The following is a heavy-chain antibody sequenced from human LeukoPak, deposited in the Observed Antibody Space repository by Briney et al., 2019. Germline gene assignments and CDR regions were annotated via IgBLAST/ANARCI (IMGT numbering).Heavy chain of an antibody. CDR2: ISGSGGSA. CDR3: AKCIQPRILTGYWLY. Sequence: PGGSLRLSCAASGFTFSSYAMSWVRQAPGKGLEWVSAISGSGGSAYYADSVKGRFTISRDNSKNTLYLQMNSLRAEDTAVYYCAKCIQPRILTGYWLYWGQGTLVTVSS. V-gene: IGHV3-23*01. J-gene: IGHJ4*02. CDR1: GFTFSSYA. D-gene: IGHD3-9*01.